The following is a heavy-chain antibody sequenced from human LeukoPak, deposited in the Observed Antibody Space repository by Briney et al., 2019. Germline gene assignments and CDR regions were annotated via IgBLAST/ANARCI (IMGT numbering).Heavy chain of an antibody. V-gene: IGHV4-34*01. CDR3: AGKRGYSYGYAFDI. Sequence: SETLSLTCAVYGGSFSGYYWSWIRQPPGKGLEWIGEINHSGSTNYNPSLKSRVTISVDTPKNQFSLKLSSVTAADTAVYYCAGKRGYSYGYAFDIWGQGTMVTVSS. CDR2: INHSGST. D-gene: IGHD5-18*01. J-gene: IGHJ3*02. CDR1: GGSFSGYY.